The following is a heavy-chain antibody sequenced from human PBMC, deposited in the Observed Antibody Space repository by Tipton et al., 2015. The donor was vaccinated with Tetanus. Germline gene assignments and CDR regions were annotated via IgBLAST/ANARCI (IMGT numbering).Heavy chain of an antibody. CDR1: GGSVSSSTYY. J-gene: IGHJ4*02. V-gene: IGHV4-39*07. D-gene: IGHD3-10*01. Sequence: TLSLTCTVSGGSVSSSTYYWVWIRQPPGKGLEWIGTIFYSGSTYYSPSLKSRVTTSIDSSKNQFSLKLSSVTAADTAVYYCARGVWFGPGPKYYFDYWGQGTLVTVSS. CDR2: IFYSGST. CDR3: ARGVWFGPGPKYYFDY.